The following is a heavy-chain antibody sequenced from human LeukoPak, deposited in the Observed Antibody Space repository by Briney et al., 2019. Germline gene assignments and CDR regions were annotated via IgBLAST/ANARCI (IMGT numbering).Heavy chain of an antibody. CDR2: IYPGDSDT. Sequence: GESLKISCKGSGYSFTSYWIGWVRQLPGKGLEWMGIIYPGDSDTRYSPSFQGQVTISADKSISTAYLQWSSLKASDTAMYYCARXLGYCSSTSCYIAFDYWGQGTLVTVSS. CDR3: ARXLGYCSSTSCYIAFDY. V-gene: IGHV5-51*01. CDR1: GYSFTSYW. J-gene: IGHJ4*02. D-gene: IGHD2-2*02.